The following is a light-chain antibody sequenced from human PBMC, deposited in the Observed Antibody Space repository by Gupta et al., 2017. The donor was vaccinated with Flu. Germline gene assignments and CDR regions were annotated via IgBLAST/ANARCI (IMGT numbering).Light chain of an antibody. J-gene: IGKJ1*01. CDR3: QHDDTYWT. CDR2: KAL. Sequence: SPSTISASVGVRITSPCRDSKNIGGGLDWEQQKPAKTPKLIIYKALRGEGPATFSFSGCGAASEFTLTSISPQNEACDNYYRQHDDTYWTFGQGTRVEIK. V-gene: IGKV1-5*03. CDR1: KNIGGG.